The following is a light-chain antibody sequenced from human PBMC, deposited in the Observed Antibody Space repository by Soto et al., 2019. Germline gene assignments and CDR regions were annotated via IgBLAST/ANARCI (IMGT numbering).Light chain of an antibody. CDR2: ANT. CDR1: NSNIGAGYP. V-gene: IGLV1-40*01. Sequence: QSVLTQPPSVTGAPGQRVTISCTGNNSNIGAGYPVHWYLHFTGTAPKLLIYANTIRPSGVTDRFSGSMSGTSASLAITGLHAEDEADFYCHSYDSSLVGMIFGGGTKVTVL. J-gene: IGLJ2*01. CDR3: HSYDSSLVGMI.